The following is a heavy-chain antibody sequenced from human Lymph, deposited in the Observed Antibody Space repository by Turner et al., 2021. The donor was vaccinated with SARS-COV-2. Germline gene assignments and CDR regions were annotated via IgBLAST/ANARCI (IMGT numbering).Heavy chain of an antibody. J-gene: IGHJ4*02. CDR1: GGTFSTYA. CDR3: ARDATGPLGY. V-gene: IGHV1-69*10. D-gene: IGHD1-1*01. Sequence: QVQLVQSGAEVKKPGSSVKVSCKASGGTFSTYAISWVRQAPGQGLEWLGGTIPIFGIANYAQKFQGRVTITADKFTSTAYMELSSLRSEDTAVYYCARDATGPLGYWGWGTLVTVSS. CDR2: TIPIFGIA.